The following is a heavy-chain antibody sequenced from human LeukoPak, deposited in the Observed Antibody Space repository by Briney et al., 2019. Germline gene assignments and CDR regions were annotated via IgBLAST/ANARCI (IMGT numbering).Heavy chain of an antibody. D-gene: IGHD3-22*01. CDR2: IDWDDDK. Sequence: SGPALVKPTQTLTLTCTFSGFSLSTSGMRVSWIRQPPGKALEWLARIDWDDDKFYSTSLKTRLTISKDTSKNQVVLTMTNMDPVDTATYYCAREPCYYDSSAQNYFDYWGQGTLVTVSS. CDR3: AREPCYYDSSAQNYFDY. CDR1: GFSLSTSGMR. V-gene: IGHV2-70*04. J-gene: IGHJ4*02.